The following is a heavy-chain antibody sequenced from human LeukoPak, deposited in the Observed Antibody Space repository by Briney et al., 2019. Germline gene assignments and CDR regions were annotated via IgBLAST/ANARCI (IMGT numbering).Heavy chain of an antibody. V-gene: IGHV4-59*12. J-gene: IGHJ3*02. Sequence: PSETLSLTCTVSGGSISSYYWSWIRQPPGKGLEWIGYIYYSGSTNYNPSLKSRVTMSVDTSKNQFSQKLSSVTAADTAVYYCARGRRLWGAFDIWGQGTMVTVSS. CDR1: GGSISSYY. CDR2: IYYSGST. CDR3: ARGRRLWGAFDI. D-gene: IGHD2-21*01.